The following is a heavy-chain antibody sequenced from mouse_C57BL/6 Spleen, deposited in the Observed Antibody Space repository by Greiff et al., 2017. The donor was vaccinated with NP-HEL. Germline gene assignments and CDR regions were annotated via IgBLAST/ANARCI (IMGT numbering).Heavy chain of an antibody. D-gene: IGHD1-1*01. Sequence: VQLQQPGAELVKPGASVKLSRKASGYTFTSYWMHWVKQRPGQGLEWIGMIHPNSGSTNYNEKFKSKATLTVDKSSSTAYMQLSSLTSEDSAVYYCARLTTVVDDYWGQGTTLTVSS. CDR2: IHPNSGST. V-gene: IGHV1-64*01. J-gene: IGHJ2*01. CDR1: GYTFTSYW. CDR3: ARLTTVVDDY.